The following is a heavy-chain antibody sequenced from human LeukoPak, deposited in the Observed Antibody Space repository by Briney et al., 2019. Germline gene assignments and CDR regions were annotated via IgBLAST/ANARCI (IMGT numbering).Heavy chain of an antibody. J-gene: IGHJ5*02. V-gene: IGHV4-30-4*01. CDR2: IYYSGST. CDR3: ARGPKLVVVAATLVGNWFDP. Sequence: SETLSLTCTVSGGSISSGDYYWSWIRQPPGTGLEWIGYIYYSGSTYYNPSLKSRVTISVDTSKNQFSLKLSSVTAADTAVYYCARGPKLVVVAATLVGNWFDPWGQGTLVTVSS. D-gene: IGHD2-15*01. CDR1: GGSISSGDYY.